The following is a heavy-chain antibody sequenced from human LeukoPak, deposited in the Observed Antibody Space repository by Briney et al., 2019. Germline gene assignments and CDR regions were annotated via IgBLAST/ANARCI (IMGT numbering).Heavy chain of an antibody. CDR2: IRYDGSIK. Sequence: GGSLRLSCAASGFIFSSYGMHWVCQAPGKGLEWVAFIRYDGSIKYYTDSVKGRFTMSRDSVKNTLYLQMNSLRAEDTAVYYCEGWIKPFEYWGQGTLVTVSS. V-gene: IGHV3-30*02. CDR1: GFIFSSYG. D-gene: IGHD5-18*01. CDR3: EGWIKPFEY. J-gene: IGHJ4*02.